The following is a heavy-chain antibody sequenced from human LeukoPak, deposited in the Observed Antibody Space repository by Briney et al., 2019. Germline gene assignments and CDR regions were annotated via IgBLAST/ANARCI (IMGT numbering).Heavy chain of an antibody. Sequence: GRSLRLSCAASGFTFGSYGMHWVRQAPGKGLEWVAVISYDGSNKYYADSVKGRFTISRDNSKNTLYLQMNSLRAEDTAVYYCAKLVGSTSNFDYWGQGTLVTVSS. J-gene: IGHJ4*02. CDR1: GFTFGSYG. CDR3: AKLVGSTSNFDY. CDR2: ISYDGSNK. V-gene: IGHV3-30*18. D-gene: IGHD6-25*01.